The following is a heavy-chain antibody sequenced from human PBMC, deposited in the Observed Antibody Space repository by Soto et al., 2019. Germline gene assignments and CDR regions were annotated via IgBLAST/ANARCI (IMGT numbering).Heavy chain of an antibody. CDR3: ARRGSGSYYDY. Sequence: EVQLLESGGGLVQPGGSLRLSCAASGFTFSSYAMRWVRQAPGKGLEWVSAISGSGGSTYYADSVKGRFTVSRDTSKNTLYPQMNSLRAEDTAVYYCARRGSGSYYDYWGQGTLVTVSS. J-gene: IGHJ4*02. V-gene: IGHV3-23*01. CDR1: GFTFSSYA. D-gene: IGHD1-26*01. CDR2: ISGSGGST.